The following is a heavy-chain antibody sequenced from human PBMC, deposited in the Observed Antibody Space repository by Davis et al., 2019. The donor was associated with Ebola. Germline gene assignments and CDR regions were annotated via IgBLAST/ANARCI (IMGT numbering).Heavy chain of an antibody. CDR1: GFSVSSSY. J-gene: IGHJ4*02. CDR2: IGRDGVHM. D-gene: IGHD5-12*01. CDR3: ARDIPFSSYDY. Sequence: GESLKISCAVSGFSVSSSYMHWVRQAPGKGLEWVSSIGRDGVHMFYADSLRGRFTISRDNARNSLYLQMDSLRDDDTAVYYCARDIPFSSYDYWGQGTLVTVSS. V-gene: IGHV3-21*01.